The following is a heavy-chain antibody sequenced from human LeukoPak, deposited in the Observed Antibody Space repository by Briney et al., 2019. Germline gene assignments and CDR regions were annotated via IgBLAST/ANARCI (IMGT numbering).Heavy chain of an antibody. CDR2: INPNSGGT. CDR3: ARLRDDYVWGSYRYEPAPFDY. CDR1: GYTFTGYY. D-gene: IGHD3-16*02. Sequence: GASVKVSCKASGYTFTGYYMHWVRQAPGQGLERMGWINPNSGGTNYAQKFQGRVTVTRDTSISTAYMELSRLRSDDTAVYYCARLRDDYVWGSYRYEPAPFDYWGQGTLVTVSS. J-gene: IGHJ4*02. V-gene: IGHV1-2*02.